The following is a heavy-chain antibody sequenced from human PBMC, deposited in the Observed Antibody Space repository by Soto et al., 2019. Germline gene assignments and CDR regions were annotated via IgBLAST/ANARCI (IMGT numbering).Heavy chain of an antibody. Sequence: LRLSCAASGFTFSSYGMHWVRQAPGKGLEWVAVIWYDGSNKYYADSVKGRFTISRDNSKNTLYLQMNSLRAEDTAVYYCARMLYSYGNFDYWGQGTLVTVSS. J-gene: IGHJ4*02. CDR1: GFTFSSYG. CDR2: IWYDGSNK. V-gene: IGHV3-33*01. CDR3: ARMLYSYGNFDY. D-gene: IGHD5-18*01.